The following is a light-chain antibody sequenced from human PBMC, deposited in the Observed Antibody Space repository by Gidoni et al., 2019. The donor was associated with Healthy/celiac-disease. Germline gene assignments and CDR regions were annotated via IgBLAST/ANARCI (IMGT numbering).Light chain of an antibody. CDR2: WAS. V-gene: IGKV4-1*01. CDR1: QSVLYRSNNKNY. Sequence: DIEMTQSPDSLAVSLGERATINCKSSQSVLYRSNNKNYLDWYQQKPGQPPKLLIYWASTRESGVPDRFSGSGSGTDFTLTISSLQAEDVAVYYCQQYYSTPNTFGQGTKLEIK. J-gene: IGKJ2*01. CDR3: QQYYSTPNT.